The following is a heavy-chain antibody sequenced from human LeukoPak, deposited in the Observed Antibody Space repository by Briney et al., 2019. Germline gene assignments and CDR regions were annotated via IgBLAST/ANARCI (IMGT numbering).Heavy chain of an antibody. CDR1: GFSVRTRY. CDR2: LYTSDRT. CDR3: AKDRPHYYFDY. J-gene: IGHJ4*02. V-gene: IGHV3-53*01. Sequence: GGSLRLSCEVSGFSVRTRYMTWVRQAPGKGLEWISVLYTSDRTYYSDSVKGRFTASRDNSKNTLYLQMNSLRAEDTAVYYCAKDRPHYYFDYWGQGTLVTVSS.